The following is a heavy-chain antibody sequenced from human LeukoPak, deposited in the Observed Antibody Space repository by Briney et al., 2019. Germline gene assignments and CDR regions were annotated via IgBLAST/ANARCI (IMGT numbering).Heavy chain of an antibody. CDR1: GFTFGDYA. CDR3: TNFGYSSS. CDR2: IRSKAYGGTT. D-gene: IGHD6-13*01. Sequence: GGSLRLFCTASGFTFGDYAMSWVRQAPGKGLEWVGFIRSKAYGGTTEYAASVKGRFTISRDDSKSIAYLQMNSLKTEDTAVYYCTNFGYSSSWGQGTLVTVSS. J-gene: IGHJ4*02. V-gene: IGHV3-49*04.